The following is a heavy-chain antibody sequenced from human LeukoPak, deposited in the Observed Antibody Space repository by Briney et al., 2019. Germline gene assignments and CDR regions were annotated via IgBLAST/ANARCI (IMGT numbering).Heavy chain of an antibody. Sequence: SETLSLTCAVYGGPFSGYLWSWIRQPPGKGLEWIGEINHSGSTNYNPSLRSRVTISLDTSKNQSSLRLSSVTAADTALYYCARVKWEDSLFYKYCAFDIWGQGTMVTVSS. CDR3: ARVKWEDSLFYKYCAFDI. CDR2: INHSGST. J-gene: IGHJ3*02. V-gene: IGHV4-34*01. CDR1: GGPFSGYL. D-gene: IGHD3/OR15-3a*01.